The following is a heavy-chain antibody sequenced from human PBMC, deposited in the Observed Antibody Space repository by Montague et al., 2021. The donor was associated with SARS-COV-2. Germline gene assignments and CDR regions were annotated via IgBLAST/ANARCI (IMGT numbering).Heavy chain of an antibody. Sequence: TLSLTCTVSGGSISSGGYYWSCIPPHPGQGLVWNGYIYYSGSTYYNPSLKSRLTISLDTTKNRFSLKLISVTAADTGMYYCARARVVVPTTRRWFDPWGQGTLVTVSS. CDR1: GGSISSGGYY. CDR3: ARARVVVPTTRRWFDP. V-gene: IGHV4-31*03. CDR2: IYYSGST. J-gene: IGHJ5*02. D-gene: IGHD2-2*01.